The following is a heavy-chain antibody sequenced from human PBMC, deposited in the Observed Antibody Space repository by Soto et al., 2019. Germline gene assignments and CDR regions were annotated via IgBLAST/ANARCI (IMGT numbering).Heavy chain of an antibody. V-gene: IGHV4-59*01. CDR3: ARVVSDLYYYYYMDV. Sequence: SETLSLTCSVSGGSISSYYWSWIRQPPGKGLEWIGYIYYSGSTNYNPSLKSRVTISVDTSKNQFSLKLSSVTAADTAVYYCARVVSDLYYYYYMDVWGKGTTVTVSS. CDR2: IYYSGST. CDR1: GGSISSYY. J-gene: IGHJ6*03.